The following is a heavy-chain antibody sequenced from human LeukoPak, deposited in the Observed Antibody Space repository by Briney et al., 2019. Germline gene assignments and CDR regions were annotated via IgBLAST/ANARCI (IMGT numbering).Heavy chain of an antibody. CDR1: GDSLSSGSYY. D-gene: IGHD2-2*01. CDR2: IYTSGST. Sequence: SETLSLTCSVSGDSLSSGSYYWSWIRQPAGRGLEWIGRIYTSGSTNYSPSLKSRVTISVDTSKKQFSLKLNSVTAADTAVYYCARVIPAYDAFDMWGQGTMVTVSS. CDR3: ARVIPAYDAFDM. J-gene: IGHJ3*02. V-gene: IGHV4-61*02.